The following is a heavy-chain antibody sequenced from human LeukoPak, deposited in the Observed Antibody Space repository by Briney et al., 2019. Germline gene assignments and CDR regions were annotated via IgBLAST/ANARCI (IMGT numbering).Heavy chain of an antibody. J-gene: IGHJ6*03. CDR2: INPSGGST. CDR3: ARDLLARHYGSGSYYYYYYMDV. CDR1: GYTFTGYY. V-gene: IGHV1-46*01. D-gene: IGHD3-10*01. Sequence: ASVKVSCKASGYTFTGYYMHWVRQAPGQGLGWMGIINPSGGSTSYAQKFQGRVTMTRDTSTSTVYMELSSLRSEDTAVYYCARDLLARHYGSGSYYYYYYMDVWGKGTTVTISS.